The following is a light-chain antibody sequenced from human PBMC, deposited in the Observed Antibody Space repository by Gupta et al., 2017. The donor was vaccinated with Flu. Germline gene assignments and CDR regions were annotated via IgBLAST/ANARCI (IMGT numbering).Light chain of an antibody. CDR3: QQSDSTLNT. V-gene: IGKV1-39*01. CDR1: QSISSY. Sequence: DIQMTQSPSSLSASVGDRVTITCRASQSISSYLNWYQQKPGKAPKLLIYAASSLQSGVPSRFSGSGSGTDFTLTISRLQPEDFATYYCQQSDSTLNTFGRGTKVEIK. CDR2: AAS. J-gene: IGKJ4*01.